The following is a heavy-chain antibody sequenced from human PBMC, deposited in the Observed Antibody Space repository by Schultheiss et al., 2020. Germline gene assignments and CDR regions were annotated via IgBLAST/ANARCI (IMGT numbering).Heavy chain of an antibody. CDR2: ISAYNGNT. CDR3: AREEVVPAAMQYYYYGMDV. D-gene: IGHD2-2*01. CDR1: GYTFTSYG. V-gene: IGHV1-18*01. Sequence: ASVKVSCKASGYTFTSYGISWVRQAPGQGLEWMGWISAYNGNTNYAQKLQGRVTMTTDTSTSTAYMELSSLRSEDTAVYYCAREEVVPAAMQYYYYGMDVWCQGTTVTVSS. J-gene: IGHJ6*02.